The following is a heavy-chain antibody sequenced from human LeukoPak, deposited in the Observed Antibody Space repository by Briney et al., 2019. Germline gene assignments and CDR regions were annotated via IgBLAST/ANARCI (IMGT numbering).Heavy chain of an antibody. CDR1: GYTFTSYG. V-gene: IGHV1-18*01. CDR2: ISAYNGNT. J-gene: IGHJ4*02. D-gene: IGHD2-15*01. CDR3: ARGPPVYGGSCYGY. Sequence: AASVKVSCKASGYTFTSYGISWVRQAPGQGLEWMGWISAYNGNTNYAQKLQGRVTMTTDTSTSTAYMELRSLRSDDTAVYYCARGPPVYGGSCYGYWGQGTLVTVSS.